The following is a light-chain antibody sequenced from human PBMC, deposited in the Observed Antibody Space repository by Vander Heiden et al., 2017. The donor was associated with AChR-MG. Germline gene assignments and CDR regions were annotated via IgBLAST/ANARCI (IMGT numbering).Light chain of an antibody. V-gene: IGKV1-39*01. CDR3: QQTYSAPIT. CDR1: QGIARY. J-gene: IGKJ3*01. CDR2: AAS. Sequence: IQMSQSPSFLSASVGHRVTVTRRASQGIARYLNWYQQKPGQAPKLLIYAASTLHSGVSSRFSGSGSGTYCTLTINFLQPDDVAVYFGQQTYSAPITCGPGTQV.